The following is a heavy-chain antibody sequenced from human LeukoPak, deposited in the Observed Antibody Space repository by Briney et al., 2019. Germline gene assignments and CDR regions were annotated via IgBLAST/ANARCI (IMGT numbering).Heavy chain of an antibody. V-gene: IGHV3-30*04. CDR1: GFTFSSYA. CDR3: ARSVAPSYYFDY. CDR2: ISYDGSNK. Sequence: GGSLRLSCAASGFTFSSYAMHWVRQAPGKGLEWVEVISYDGSNKYYADSVKGRFTISRDNSKNTLYLQMNSLRAEDTAVYYCARSVAPSYYFDYWGQGTLVTVSS. D-gene: IGHD6-19*01. J-gene: IGHJ4*02.